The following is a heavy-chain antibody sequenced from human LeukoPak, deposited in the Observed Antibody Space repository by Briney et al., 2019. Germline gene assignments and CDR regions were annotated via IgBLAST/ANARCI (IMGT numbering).Heavy chain of an antibody. D-gene: IGHD6-13*01. CDR2: ISSSSSYI. Sequence: GGSLRLSCAASGXTFSSYSMIWVRQAPGKGLEWVSSISSSSSYIYYSDSVKGRFTISRDNAKNSLYLQMNSLRAEDTAVYYCARVFGSSWFGDYWGQGTLVTVSS. CDR3: ARVFGSSWFGDY. J-gene: IGHJ4*02. V-gene: IGHV3-21*01. CDR1: GXTFSSYS.